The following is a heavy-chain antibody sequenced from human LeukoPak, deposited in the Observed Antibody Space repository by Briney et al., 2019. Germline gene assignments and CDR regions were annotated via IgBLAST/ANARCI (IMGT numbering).Heavy chain of an antibody. CDR2: IYSGGST. CDR1: GLTVSSNY. Sequence: GGSLRLSCAASGLTVSSNYMSWVRQAPGKGLEWVSVIYSGGSTYYADSVKGRFTISRDNSKNTLYLQMNSLRAEDTAVYYCARDGGVRSFDPWGQGTLVTVSS. J-gene: IGHJ5*02. D-gene: IGHD3-16*01. CDR3: ARDGGVRSFDP. V-gene: IGHV3-53*01.